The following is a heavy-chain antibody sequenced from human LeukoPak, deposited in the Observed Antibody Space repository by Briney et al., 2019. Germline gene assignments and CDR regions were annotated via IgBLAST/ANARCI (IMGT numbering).Heavy chain of an antibody. Sequence: GGSLRLSCAASGFTVSSNYMSWVRQAPGKGLEWVSVIYSGGSTYYADSVKGRFTISRDNSKNTLYLQMNSLRAEDTAVYYCARDAGATREGGFDYWGQGTLVTVSS. CDR1: GFTVSSNY. CDR3: ARDAGATREGGFDY. CDR2: IYSGGST. V-gene: IGHV3-53*01. J-gene: IGHJ4*02. D-gene: IGHD1-26*01.